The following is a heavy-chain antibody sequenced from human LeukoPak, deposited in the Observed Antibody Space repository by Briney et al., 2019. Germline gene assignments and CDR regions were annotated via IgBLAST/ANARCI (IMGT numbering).Heavy chain of an antibody. CDR2: IYSGGST. CDR3: ARGFHYYDSSGYYFNWYFDL. J-gene: IGHJ2*01. CDR1: GFTVSSNY. V-gene: IGHV3-53*01. Sequence: GGSLRLSCAASGFTVSSNYMSWVRQAPGKGLEWVSVIYSGGSTYYADSVKGRFTISRDNAKNSLYLQMNSLRAEDTAVYYCARGFHYYDSSGYYFNWYFDLWGRGTLVTVSS. D-gene: IGHD3-22*01.